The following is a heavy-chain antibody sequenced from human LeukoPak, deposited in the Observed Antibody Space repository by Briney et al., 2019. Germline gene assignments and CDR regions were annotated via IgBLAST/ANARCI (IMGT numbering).Heavy chain of an antibody. Sequence: APVKVSCKASGYTFTGYYMHWVRQAPGQGLEWMGWINPNSGGTNYAQKFQGRVTMTRDTSISTAYMELSRLRSDDTAVYYCARELATSYCGGDCYPALGYWGQGTLVTVSS. J-gene: IGHJ4*02. V-gene: IGHV1-2*02. CDR3: ARELATSYCGGDCYPALGY. CDR1: GYTFTGYY. CDR2: INPNSGGT. D-gene: IGHD2-21*02.